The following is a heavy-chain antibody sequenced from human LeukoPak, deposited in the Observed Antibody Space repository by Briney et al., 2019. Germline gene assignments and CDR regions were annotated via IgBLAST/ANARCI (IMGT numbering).Heavy chain of an antibody. CDR3: ARWLHLLGTFDY. D-gene: IGHD5-24*01. J-gene: IGHJ4*02. Sequence: SETLSLTCTVSGYSISSGYYWGWIRQPPGKGLEWIGSIYHSGSTYYNPSLKSRVTISVDTSKNQFSLKLSSVTAADTAVYYCARWLHLLGTFDYWGQGTLVTVSS. V-gene: IGHV4-38-2*02. CDR1: GYSISSGYY. CDR2: IYHSGST.